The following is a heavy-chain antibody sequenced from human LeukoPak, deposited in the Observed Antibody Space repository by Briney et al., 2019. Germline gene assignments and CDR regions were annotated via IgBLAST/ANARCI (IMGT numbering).Heavy chain of an antibody. J-gene: IGHJ4*02. CDR3: ARQWGEYYFDY. Sequence: SETLSLACAVYGGPFNTYYWNWIRQPPGKGLEWIGEINHSGSTNYNPSLKSRVTISVDTSKNQFSLKLSSVTAADTAVYYCARQWGEYYFDYWGQGTLVTVSS. D-gene: IGHD3-16*01. CDR1: GGPFNTYY. V-gene: IGHV4-34*01. CDR2: INHSGST.